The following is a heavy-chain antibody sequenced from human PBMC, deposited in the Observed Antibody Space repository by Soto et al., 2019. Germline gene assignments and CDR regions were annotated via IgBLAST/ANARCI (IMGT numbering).Heavy chain of an antibody. D-gene: IGHD3-22*01. CDR2: IHESGKT. CDR3: SRGSGYTAIDF. Sequence: SETLSLTCTVSGGSISTSYWSWIRQPPGKGLEWIGYIHESGKTNYNPSLKSRVATSVDTSKNQFSLRLSSVTAADTAIYYCSRGSGYTAIDFWGQGTLVTVSS. V-gene: IGHV4-59*01. CDR1: GGSISTSY. J-gene: IGHJ4*01.